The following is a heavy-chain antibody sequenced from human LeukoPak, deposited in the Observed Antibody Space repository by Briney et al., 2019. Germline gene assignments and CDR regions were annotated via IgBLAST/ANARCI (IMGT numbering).Heavy chain of an antibody. CDR1: GGSISSYY. Sequence: PSETLSLTCTVSGGSISSYYWSWIRQPPGKGLEWIGYIYYSGSTNYNPSLKSRVTISVDTSKNQFSLKLSSVTAANTAVYYCARWNEEGETRGYYFDYWGQGTLVTVSS. V-gene: IGHV4-59*08. CDR2: IYYSGST. J-gene: IGHJ4*02. D-gene: IGHD3-16*01. CDR3: ARWNEEGETRGYYFDY.